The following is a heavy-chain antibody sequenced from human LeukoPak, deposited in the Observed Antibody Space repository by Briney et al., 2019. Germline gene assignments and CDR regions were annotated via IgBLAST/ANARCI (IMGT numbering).Heavy chain of an antibody. V-gene: IGHV4-61*02. CDR1: GGSINSGNYY. J-gene: IGHJ5*02. D-gene: IGHD1-1*01. Sequence: SETLSLTCTVSGGSINSGNYYWSWIRQPAERGLEWIGRVYASETTTYNPSLKSPVTISVDTSMNQFSLKLNSVTAADAAVYYCAAYNRDDGTFDPWGQGTLVTVSS. CDR2: VYASETT. CDR3: AAYNRDDGTFDP.